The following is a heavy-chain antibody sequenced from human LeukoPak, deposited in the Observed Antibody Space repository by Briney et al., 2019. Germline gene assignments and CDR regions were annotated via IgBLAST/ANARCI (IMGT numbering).Heavy chain of an antibody. Sequence: ASVKVSCKASGYTFAIYYIHWVRQAPGQRLEWMGIINPSGGSTSYTQKFQRRLTITRDTSTSTVYMELSSLRSEDTGVYYCARAKGLFDHWGQGTLVTVSS. CDR1: GYTFAIYY. CDR2: INPSGGST. V-gene: IGHV1-46*01. CDR3: ARAKGLFDH. J-gene: IGHJ4*02.